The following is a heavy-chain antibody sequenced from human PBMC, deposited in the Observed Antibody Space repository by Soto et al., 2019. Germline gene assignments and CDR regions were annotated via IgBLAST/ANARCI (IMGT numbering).Heavy chain of an antibody. Sequence: SETLSLTCAVSGDSISRSYWWSWVRQLPGKGLEWIGEIYHSGSTIYNPSLQSRVTLSVDKSKNEFSLKMSSVTDADTAIYYCARDRHNNFFDPWGQGTLVTVSS. CDR1: GDSISRSYW. CDR3: ARDRHNNFFDP. D-gene: IGHD6-6*01. CDR2: IYHSGST. V-gene: IGHV4-4*02. J-gene: IGHJ5*02.